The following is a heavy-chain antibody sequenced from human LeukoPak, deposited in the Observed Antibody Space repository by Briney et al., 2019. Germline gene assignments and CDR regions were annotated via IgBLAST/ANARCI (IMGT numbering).Heavy chain of an antibody. CDR1: GFTFSSYG. V-gene: IGHV3-23*01. CDR3: AKDSAKKYDDY. D-gene: IGHD2/OR15-2a*01. CDR2: IGGSGGST. J-gene: IGHJ4*02. Sequence: TGGSLRLSCAGSGFTFSSYGMSWVRQAPGKGLEWVSAIGGSGGSTYYADSVKGRFTISRDNSKNTLYLQMNSLRAEDTAVYYCAKDSAKKYDDYWGQGTLVTVSS.